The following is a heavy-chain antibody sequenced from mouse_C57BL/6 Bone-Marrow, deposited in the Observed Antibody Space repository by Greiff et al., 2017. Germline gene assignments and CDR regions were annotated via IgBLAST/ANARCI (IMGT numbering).Heavy chain of an antibody. CDR3: TIYSNYDAMDY. Sequence: VQLQQSGAELVRPGASVKSSCTASGFNIKDDYMHWVKQRPEQGLEWIGWIDPENGDTEYASKFQGKATITADTSSNTAYLQLSSLTSEDTAVYYCTIYSNYDAMDYWGQGTSVTVSS. CDR1: GFNIKDDY. V-gene: IGHV14-4*01. CDR2: IDPENGDT. D-gene: IGHD2-5*01. J-gene: IGHJ4*01.